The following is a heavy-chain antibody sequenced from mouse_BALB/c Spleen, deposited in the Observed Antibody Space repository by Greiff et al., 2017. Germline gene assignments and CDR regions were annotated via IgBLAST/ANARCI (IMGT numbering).Heavy chain of an antibody. J-gene: IGHJ2*01. CDR2: IYPYNGGT. V-gene: IGHV1S29*02. CDR1: GYTFTDYN. CDR3: ARGWDGYTFDY. D-gene: IGHD2-3*01. Sequence: EVKLVESGPELVKPGASVKISCKASGYTFTDYNMHWVKQSHGKSLEWIGYIYPYNGGTGYNQKFKSKATLTVDNSSSTAYMELRSLTSEDSAVYYCARGWDGYTFDYWGQGTTLTVSS.